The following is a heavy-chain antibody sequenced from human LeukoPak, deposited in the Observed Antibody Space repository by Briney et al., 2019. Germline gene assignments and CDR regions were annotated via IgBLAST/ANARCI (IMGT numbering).Heavy chain of an antibody. CDR3: ARDFVGVCSGGSCYLDAFDI. V-gene: IGHV1-18*01. J-gene: IGHJ3*02. Sequence: ASVKVSCKASGYTFTNYGVSWVRQAPGQGLEWMGWISAYNGNTNYAQKLQGRVTMTTDRSRIKAYRDLRSLRSDDTAVYYCARDFVGVCSGGSCYLDAFDIWGQGTMVTVSS. CDR1: GYTFTNYG. CDR2: ISAYNGNT. D-gene: IGHD2-15*01.